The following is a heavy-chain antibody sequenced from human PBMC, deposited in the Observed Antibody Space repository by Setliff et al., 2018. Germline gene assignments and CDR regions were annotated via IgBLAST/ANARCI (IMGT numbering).Heavy chain of an antibody. CDR3: ARDSYCGGDCYGAGWFDP. Sequence: ASVKVSCKASGGTFSSYAISWVRQAPGQGLEWMGGIIPILGIANYAQKFQGRVPITADKSTSTAYMELSSLRSEDTAVYYCARDSYCGGDCYGAGWFDPWGQGTLVTVSS. CDR2: IIPILGIA. D-gene: IGHD2-21*02. J-gene: IGHJ5*02. V-gene: IGHV1-69*10. CDR1: GGTFSSYA.